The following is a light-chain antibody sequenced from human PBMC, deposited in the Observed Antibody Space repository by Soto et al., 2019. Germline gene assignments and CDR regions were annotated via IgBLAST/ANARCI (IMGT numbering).Light chain of an antibody. CDR2: DAS. J-gene: IGKJ2*01. Sequence: DIQMTQSPSTLSASVGDRVTITCRASQSISSRLAWYQQKPGKAPKLLIYDASSWESGVPSRFSGSGSGTEFTLTISSLQPDDFATYYCQQYNSYPYTFGQGTKLEIK. CDR3: QQYNSYPYT. CDR1: QSISSR. V-gene: IGKV1-5*01.